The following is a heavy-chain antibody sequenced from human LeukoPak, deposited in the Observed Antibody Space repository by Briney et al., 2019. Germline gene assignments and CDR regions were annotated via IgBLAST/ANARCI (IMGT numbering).Heavy chain of an antibody. J-gene: IGHJ4*02. CDR3: ATPGRGGNFYFDY. CDR1: GFTFSSYA. CDR2: ISYDGSNK. V-gene: IGHV3-30-3*01. D-gene: IGHD4-23*01. Sequence: PGGSLRLSCAASGFTFSSYAMHWVRQAPGKGLEWVAVISYDGSNKYYADSVKGRFTISRDNSKNTLYLQMNSLRAEDTAVYYCATPGRGGNFYFDYWGQGTLVTVSS.